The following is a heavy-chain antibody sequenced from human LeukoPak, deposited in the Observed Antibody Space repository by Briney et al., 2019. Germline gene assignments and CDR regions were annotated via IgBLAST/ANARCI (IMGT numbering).Heavy chain of an antibody. D-gene: IGHD2-2*01. Sequence: PSQTLSLTCAISGDSFSSNSVTWNWITQSPSRALEWLGRTYYRSTWYNDYAVSVRGRITVNPDTSKNQFSLHLNSVTPEDTAVYYCARRLTQYDCFDPWGQGILVTVSS. CDR2: TYYRSTWYN. CDR1: GDSFSSNSVT. CDR3: ARRLTQYDCFDP. V-gene: IGHV6-1*01. J-gene: IGHJ5*02.